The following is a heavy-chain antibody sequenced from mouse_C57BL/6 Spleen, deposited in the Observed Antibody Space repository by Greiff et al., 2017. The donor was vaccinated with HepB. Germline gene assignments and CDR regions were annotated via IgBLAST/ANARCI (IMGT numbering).Heavy chain of an antibody. CDR1: GYAFTNYL. CDR2: INPGSGGT. J-gene: IGHJ4*01. D-gene: IGHD2-1*01. Sequence: VKLMESGAELVRPGTSVKVSCKASGYAFTNYLIEWVKQRPGQGLEWIGVINPGSGGTNYNEKFKGKATLTADKSSSTAYMQLSSLTSEDSAVYFCARSRNYDAMDYWGQGTSVTVSS. V-gene: IGHV1-54*01. CDR3: ARSRNYDAMDY.